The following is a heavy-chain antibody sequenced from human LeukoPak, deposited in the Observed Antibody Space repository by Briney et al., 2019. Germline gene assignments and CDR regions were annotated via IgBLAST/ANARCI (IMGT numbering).Heavy chain of an antibody. CDR1: GYTLTELS. Sequence: ASVKVSCKVSGYTLTELSMHWVRQAPGKGLEWMGGFDPEDGETIYAQKFQSRVTMTEDTSTDTAYMELSSLRSEDTAVYYCATDYLELRMFDYWGQGTLVTVSS. J-gene: IGHJ4*02. CDR2: FDPEDGET. D-gene: IGHD1-7*01. CDR3: ATDYLELRMFDY. V-gene: IGHV1-24*01.